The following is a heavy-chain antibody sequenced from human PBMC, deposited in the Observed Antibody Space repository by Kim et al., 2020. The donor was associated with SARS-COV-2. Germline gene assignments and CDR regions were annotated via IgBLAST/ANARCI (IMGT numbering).Heavy chain of an antibody. CDR2: ISTSSSTI. Sequence: GGSLRLSCAASGFTFSNYEMNWVRQAPGKGLEWISYISTSSSTIYYADSVKGRFTISRDNAKSSLSLQMNSLRAEDTAVYYCARSLYCSSSSSFYGMDVWAQGTTATVST. CDR3: ARSLYCSSSSSFYGMDV. V-gene: IGHV3-48*03. D-gene: IGHD2-2*01. CDR1: GFTFSNYE. J-gene: IGHJ6*01.